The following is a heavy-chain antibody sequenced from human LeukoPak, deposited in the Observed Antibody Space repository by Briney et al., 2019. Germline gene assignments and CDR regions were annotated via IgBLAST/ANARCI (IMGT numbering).Heavy chain of an antibody. D-gene: IGHD5-18*01. V-gene: IGHV3-48*03. CDR2: ISDSGSAI. CDR1: GFSISTFE. CDR3: ASETDTADNDAFDI. J-gene: IGHJ3*02. Sequence: PGGSLRLSCAASGFSISTFEMNWVRQAPGKGLEWVSYISDSGSAIQHADSVRGRFAISRDNAKNSLYLQMNGLRAEDTAVYYCASETDTADNDAFDIWGLGTMVTVSS.